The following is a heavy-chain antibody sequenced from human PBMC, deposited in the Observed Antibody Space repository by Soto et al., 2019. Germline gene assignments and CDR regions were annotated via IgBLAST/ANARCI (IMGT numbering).Heavy chain of an antibody. CDR1: GFTFSSYG. V-gene: IGHV3-30*18. D-gene: IGHD3-3*01. CDR2: ISYDGSNK. CDR3: AKDSDFWSGYYYYYYYGMDV. J-gene: IGHJ6*02. Sequence: QVQLVESGGGVVQPGRSLRLSCAASGFTFSSYGMHWVRQAPGKGLEWVAVISYDGSNKYYADSVKGRFTISRDNSKNTLYLQMNSLRAEDTAVYYCAKDSDFWSGYYYYYYYGMDVWGQGTTVTVSS.